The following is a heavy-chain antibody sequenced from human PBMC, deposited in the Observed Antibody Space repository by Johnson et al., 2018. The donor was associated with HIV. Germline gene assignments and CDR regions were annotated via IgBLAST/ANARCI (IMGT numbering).Heavy chain of an antibody. J-gene: IGHJ3*02. V-gene: IGHV3-30*02. D-gene: IGHD6-6*01. CDR3: ASCEYSSPRGAFDI. CDR2: IRYDGSKK. Sequence: QVQLVESGGGVVQPGGSLRLSCAASGFTFSSYGMHWVRQAPGKGLEWVAFIRYDGSKKYYADSVKGRFTISRDNAKNSLYLQMNSLRAEDTAVYYCASCEYSSPRGAFDIWGQGTMVTVSS. CDR1: GFTFSSYG.